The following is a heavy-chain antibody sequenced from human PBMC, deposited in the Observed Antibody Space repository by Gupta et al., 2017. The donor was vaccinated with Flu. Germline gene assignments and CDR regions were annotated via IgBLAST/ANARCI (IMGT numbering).Heavy chain of an antibody. CDR1: SGSMSSSTYF. Sequence: QRLQESGPGLVRPSETLSLTCPVSSGSMSSSTYFWGWIRQPPGKGLEWIGNIYHNGNTYYNLSHKSRVSISVDTSKNQFTLNLSSVTAADTAVYYCARHFSASAGGWYLDYWGQGTLVTVSS. CDR2: IYHNGNT. V-gene: IGHV4-39*01. J-gene: IGHJ4*02. CDR3: ARHFSASAGGWYLDY. D-gene: IGHD3-10*01.